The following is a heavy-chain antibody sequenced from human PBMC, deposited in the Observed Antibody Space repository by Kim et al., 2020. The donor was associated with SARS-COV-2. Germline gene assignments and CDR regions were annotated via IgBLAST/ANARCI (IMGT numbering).Heavy chain of an antibody. D-gene: IGHD3-10*01. V-gene: IGHV3-74*01. CDR3: VRHYYGSGSYPDDY. J-gene: IGHJ4*02. Sequence: YADTVEGRFTISRDNAKNTVFLQMTSLRAEDTAVYYCVRHYYGSGSYPDDYWGQGTLVTVSS.